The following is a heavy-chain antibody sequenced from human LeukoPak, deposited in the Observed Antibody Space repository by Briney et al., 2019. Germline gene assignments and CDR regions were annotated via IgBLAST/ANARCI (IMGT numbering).Heavy chain of an antibody. Sequence: GASVKVSCKASGYTFTGYYMHWVRQAPGRGLEWMGWINPNSGGTNYAQKFQGRVTMTRDTSISTAYMELSRLRSDDTAVYYCAREGGGIVVVTLYYYGMDVWGQGTTVTVSS. CDR3: AREGGGIVVVTLYYYGMDV. D-gene: IGHD2-21*02. CDR2: INPNSGGT. V-gene: IGHV1-2*02. CDR1: GYTFTGYY. J-gene: IGHJ6*02.